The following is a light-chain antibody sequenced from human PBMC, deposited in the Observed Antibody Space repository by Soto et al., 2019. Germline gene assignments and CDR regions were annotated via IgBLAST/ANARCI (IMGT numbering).Light chain of an antibody. CDR3: QQYGDSPWT. V-gene: IGKV3-20*01. J-gene: IGKJ1*01. CDR2: GAS. Sequence: EILLTQSPVTLSLSPGERATLSCRASQTVTSSFLAWYQRQPGQAPRLLIYGASDRDTGVPDRFSGSGSGTDFTLTISRLEPEDFAVYYCQQYGDSPWTFGQGTKVEIK. CDR1: QTVTSSF.